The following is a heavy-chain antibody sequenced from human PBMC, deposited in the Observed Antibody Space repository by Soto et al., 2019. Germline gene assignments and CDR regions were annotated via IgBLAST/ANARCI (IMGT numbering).Heavy chain of an antibody. V-gene: IGHV4-59*01. CDR2: IYYTEST. D-gene: IGHD7-27*01. CDR1: GGSISPYY. J-gene: IGHJ3*02. Sequence: QVQLQESGPGLVKPSETLSLTCTVSGGSISPYYWNWIRQPPGKGLEWIGYIYYTESTNYSPSLKSRVTMSVDTSKNQFSLKLKSVTAADTALYYCARDRRSNWGINDAFDIWGQGTVVTVSA. CDR3: ARDRRSNWGINDAFDI.